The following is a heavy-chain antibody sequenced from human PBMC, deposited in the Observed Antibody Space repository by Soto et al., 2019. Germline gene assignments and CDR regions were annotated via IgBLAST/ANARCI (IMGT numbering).Heavy chain of an antibody. CDR2: IYVTGAV. J-gene: IGHJ5*02. CDR3: ARLRIATNNYKWFDP. CDR1: GAALNSGNYY. V-gene: IGHV4-31*03. D-gene: IGHD2-21*01. Sequence: PSETLSLTCSVSGAALNSGNYYWGWIRQVPGKGLEWIGHIYVTGAVDYNPSLRDRITISQDTSERQFSLNPRLVTAADTAVYYCARLRIATNNYKWFDPWGQGTLVTVSS.